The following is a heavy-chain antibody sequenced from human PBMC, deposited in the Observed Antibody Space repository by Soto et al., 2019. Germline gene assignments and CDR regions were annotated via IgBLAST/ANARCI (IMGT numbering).Heavy chain of an antibody. CDR3: ARVSSSSSNYFDX. CDR1: GGSMSSYS. J-gene: IGHJ4*02. V-gene: IGHV4-59*01. D-gene: IGHD6-13*01. CDR2: IYYSGST. Sequence: SETLSLTCTVSGGSMSSYSWTWIRQPPGKGLEWIGYIYYSGSTSYNPSLKSRVTISIETSKNQCSLKVNSVTAADTAVYYCARVSSSSSNYFDXWGQGTPVTVSX.